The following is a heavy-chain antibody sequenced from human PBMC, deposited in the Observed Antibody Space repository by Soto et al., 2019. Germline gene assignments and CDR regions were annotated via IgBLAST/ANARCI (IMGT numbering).Heavy chain of an antibody. D-gene: IGHD6-13*01. CDR2: IYYRGST. CDR3: ARGIAAAGTFLEYDY. CDR1: GGSISSGGYY. V-gene: IGHV4-31*03. J-gene: IGHJ4*02. Sequence: QVQLQESGPGLVKPSQTLSLTCTVSGGSISSGGYYWSWIRQHPGKGLEWIGYIYYRGSTYYNPSLKSRVTISVDTSKNQFSLKLSSVTAADTAVYYCARGIAAAGTFLEYDYWGQGTLVTVSS.